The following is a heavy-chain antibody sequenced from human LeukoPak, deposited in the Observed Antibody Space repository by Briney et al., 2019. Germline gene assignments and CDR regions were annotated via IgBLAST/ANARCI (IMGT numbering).Heavy chain of an antibody. V-gene: IGHV3-15*01. Sequence: PGGSLRLSSAASGFSFMNAWMIWVRQAPGKGLEWVGRIKSNADGGTPDYAAPARGRFTISRDDSKNTLYLQMNSLKTEDAAVYYCTTFYHEYSPYWGRGTLVTVSS. CDR2: IKSNADGGTP. D-gene: IGHD2/OR15-2a*01. CDR3: TTFYHEYSPY. CDR1: GFSFMNAW. J-gene: IGHJ4*02.